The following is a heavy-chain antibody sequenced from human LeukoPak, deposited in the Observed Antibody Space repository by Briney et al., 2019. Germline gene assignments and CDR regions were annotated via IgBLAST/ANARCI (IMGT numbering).Heavy chain of an antibody. Sequence: GGSLRPSCAASGFTFSDYYMSWIRQAPGKGLEWVSYISSSGSTIYYADSVKGRFTISRDNAKNSLYLQMNSLRAEDTAVYYCARDCSSTSCYYYGMDVWGQGTTVTVSS. CDR2: ISSSGSTI. V-gene: IGHV3-11*01. D-gene: IGHD2-2*01. CDR3: ARDCSSTSCYYYGMDV. CDR1: GFTFSDYY. J-gene: IGHJ6*02.